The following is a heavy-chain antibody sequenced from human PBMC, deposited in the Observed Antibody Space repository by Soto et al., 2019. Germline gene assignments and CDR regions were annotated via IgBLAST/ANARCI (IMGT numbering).Heavy chain of an antibody. CDR3: VCGGKFFIY. J-gene: IGHJ4*02. CDR1: GFTFSTYW. V-gene: IGHV3-7*01. Sequence: EVQLVESGGGLVQPGGSLRLSCAASGFTFSTYWMTWVRQPPGKGLEWVANMDQDGSATYYVDSVRGRFTVSRDHAKNLINLQKNILRGEDTALYFWVCGGKFFIYWGQGTLVTVSP. D-gene: IGHD3-16*01. CDR2: MDQDGSAT.